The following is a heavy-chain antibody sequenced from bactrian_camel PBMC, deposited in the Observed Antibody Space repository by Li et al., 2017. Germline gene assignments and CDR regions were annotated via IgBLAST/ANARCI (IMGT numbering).Heavy chain of an antibody. CDR1: GYTYSTYC. Sequence: QPVESGGGSVQAVGSLRPSCATSGYTYSTYCMGWFRQAPGKEHEGVASIDSRGFTTYSPSAEGRFTISKDRATLDLQMNSLKPEDTAMYYCAAVAPGSWCYDRGLSEADFESGYWGQGTQVTVS. D-gene: IGHD3*01. CDR2: IDSRGFT. J-gene: IGHJ6*01. CDR3: AAVAPGSWCYDRGLSEADFESGY. V-gene: IGHV3S1*01.